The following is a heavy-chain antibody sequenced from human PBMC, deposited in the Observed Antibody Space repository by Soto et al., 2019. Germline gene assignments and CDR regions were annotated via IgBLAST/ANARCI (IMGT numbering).Heavy chain of an antibody. J-gene: IGHJ4*02. Sequence: QVQLQESGPGLVKPSETLSLTCAVSGGSISSSSYYWDWIRQAPGKGLEWIGTIYYTGTTNYNPSLKSRVTISVDTSKNHFSLNLRSVTASDTAVYYCARHAIGVVVPAAIRNWGQGGLVTVSS. D-gene: IGHD2-15*01. CDR3: ARHAIGVVVPAAIRN. CDR1: GGSISSSSYY. CDR2: IYYTGTT. V-gene: IGHV4-39*01.